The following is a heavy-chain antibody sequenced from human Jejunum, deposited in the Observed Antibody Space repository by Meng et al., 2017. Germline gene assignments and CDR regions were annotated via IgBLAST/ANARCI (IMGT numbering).Heavy chain of an antibody. CDR3: AKQGGHMANY. CDR2: IHHSGRT. V-gene: IGHV4-34*01. CDR1: GAALSPYY. Sequence: QVPVPERGVGLSAASVTLSLTCSVYGAALSPYYWTWVRQPPRKGLEWIAEIHHSGRTKSTPSLKGRLSLSVETSKYQLSLSLNSVTAADTAVYYCAKQGGHMANYWGQGTLVTVSS. D-gene: IGHD5-24*01. J-gene: IGHJ4*02.